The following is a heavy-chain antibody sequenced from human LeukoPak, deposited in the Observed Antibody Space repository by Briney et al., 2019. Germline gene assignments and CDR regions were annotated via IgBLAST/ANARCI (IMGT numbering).Heavy chain of an antibody. CDR3: TREGSGSYNGAFDI. CDR2: IIPIFGTA. J-gene: IGHJ3*02. V-gene: IGHV1-69*05. D-gene: IGHD1-26*01. Sequence: SVKVSCKASGGTFSSYAISWVRQAPGQGLEWMGRIIPIFGTANYAQKFQGRVTITTDESTSTAYMELSSLRSEDTAVYYCTREGSGSYNGAFDIWGQGTMVTVSS. CDR1: GGTFSSYA.